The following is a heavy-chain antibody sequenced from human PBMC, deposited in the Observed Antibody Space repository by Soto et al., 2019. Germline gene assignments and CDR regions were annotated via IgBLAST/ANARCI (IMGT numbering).Heavy chain of an antibody. Sequence: QVQLQVSGPGLVKPSETLSLTCTVSGHSISSYSWSWIRQPPGKGLEWIGNIHYNGNTKYSPSLKSRVTMSVDTSKNHFSLKLISVTTVDTAVYFCAREGNLGRWIQPLDSWGQGTLVTVSS. CDR3: AREGNLGRWIQPLDS. D-gene: IGHD2-2*03. J-gene: IGHJ4*02. CDR1: GHSISSYS. V-gene: IGHV4-59*01. CDR2: IHYNGNT.